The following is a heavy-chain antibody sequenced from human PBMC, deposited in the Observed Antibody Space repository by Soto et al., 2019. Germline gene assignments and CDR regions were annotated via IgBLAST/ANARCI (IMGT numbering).Heavy chain of an antibody. CDR3: ARDTLGGAYDFLH. D-gene: IGHD3-3*01. CDR1: GFTVSNLY. CDR2: ISSGGST. Sequence: EVQLVESGGGLVQPGGSLRLSCAASGFTVSNLYMTWVRQAPGKGLQWVAVISSGGSTYYVDSVKGRFTISRDNSKNTLYLEMNSLRAEDTAVYYCARDTLGGAYDFLHGGQGTLVTVSS. J-gene: IGHJ4*02. V-gene: IGHV3-66*01.